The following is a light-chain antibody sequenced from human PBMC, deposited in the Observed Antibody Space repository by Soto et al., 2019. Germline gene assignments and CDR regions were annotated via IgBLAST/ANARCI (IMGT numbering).Light chain of an antibody. V-gene: IGLV2-8*01. CDR2: EVN. CDR1: SSDVGGYNY. J-gene: IGLJ1*01. CDR3: SSFAGSIYV. Sequence: QSALTQPPSASGSPGQSVTISCTGTSSDVGGYNYVSWYQHHPGKAPKLMIYEVNKRPSGVPDRFSGSQSGNTASLTVSGLQAEDEADYYCSSFAGSIYVFGTGTTVTVL.